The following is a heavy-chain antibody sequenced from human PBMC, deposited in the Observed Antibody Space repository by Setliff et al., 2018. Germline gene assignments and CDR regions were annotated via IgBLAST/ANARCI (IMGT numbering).Heavy chain of an antibody. D-gene: IGHD5-12*01. CDR2: TIPMFGSA. Sequence: SVKVSCKASGDTFSSYGISWVRQAHGQGLEWMGGTIPMFGSANYAQKFQGRVTIITDEFTGTAYMELSSLRTEDTAVYYCAREGVDIRSSTDYRYYMDVWGKGTTVTVSS. CDR3: AREGVDIRSSTDYRYYMDV. CDR1: GDTFSSYG. J-gene: IGHJ6*03. V-gene: IGHV1-69*05.